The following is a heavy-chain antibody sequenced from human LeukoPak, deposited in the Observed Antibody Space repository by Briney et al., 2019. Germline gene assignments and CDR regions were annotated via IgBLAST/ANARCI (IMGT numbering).Heavy chain of an antibody. CDR3: ARDQLGSSWLYYFDY. V-gene: IGHV1-18*01. J-gene: IGHJ4*02. CDR1: GYTFTSYG. Sequence: GASVKVSCKASGYTFTSYGISWVRQAPGQGLEWMGWISAYNGNTNYAQKLQGRVTMTTDTSTSTAYMELRSLRSDDTAVYYCARDQLGSSWLYYFDYWGQGTLVTVSS. CDR2: ISAYNGNT. D-gene: IGHD6-13*01.